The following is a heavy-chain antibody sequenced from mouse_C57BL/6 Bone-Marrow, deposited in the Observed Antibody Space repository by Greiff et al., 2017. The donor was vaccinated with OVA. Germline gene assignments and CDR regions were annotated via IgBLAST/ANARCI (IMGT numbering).Heavy chain of an antibody. V-gene: IGHV1-43*01. CDR3: ARRGNYYAMDY. Sequence: VQLKQSGPELVKPGASVKISCKASGYSFTGYYMHWVKQSSEKSLEWIGEINPSTGGTSYNQKFKGKATLTVDKSSSTAYMQLKSLTSEDSAVYYCARRGNYYAMDYWGQGTSVTVSS. CDR2: INPSTGGT. J-gene: IGHJ4*01. D-gene: IGHD2-1*01. CDR1: GYSFTGYY.